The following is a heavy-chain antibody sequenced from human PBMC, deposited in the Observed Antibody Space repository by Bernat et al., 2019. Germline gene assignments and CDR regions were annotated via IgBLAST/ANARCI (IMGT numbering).Heavy chain of an antibody. J-gene: IGHJ3*02. CDR3: ARNIEYAFDS. CDR1: GYTFTSYY. D-gene: IGHD5-24*01. CDR2: INPTGGST. Sequence: QVQLVQSGAEVKKPGASVKVSCKASGYTFTSYYMHWVRQAPGQGLEWMGFINPTGGSTNYAQKFQGRVTMTRDTSTSTVYMELSSLRSEDTAVYYCARNIEYAFDSWGQGTMVTVSS. V-gene: IGHV1-46*01.